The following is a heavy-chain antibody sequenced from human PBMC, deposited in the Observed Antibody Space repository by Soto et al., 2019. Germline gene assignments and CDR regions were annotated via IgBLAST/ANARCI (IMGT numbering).Heavy chain of an antibody. D-gene: IGHD6-6*01. CDR1: GGSFSGYY. Sequence: LSLTCAVYGGSFSGYYWSWIRQPPGKGLEWIGEINHSGSTNYNPSLKSRVTISVDTSKNQFSLKLSSVTAADTAVYYCARPAYSSSVDYWGQGTLVTVSS. J-gene: IGHJ4*02. CDR3: ARPAYSSSVDY. V-gene: IGHV4-34*01. CDR2: INHSGST.